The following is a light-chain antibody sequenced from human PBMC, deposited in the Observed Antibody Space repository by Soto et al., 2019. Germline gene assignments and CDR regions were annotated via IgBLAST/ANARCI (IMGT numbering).Light chain of an antibody. V-gene: IGLV2-8*01. J-gene: IGLJ3*02. CDR2: EVS. CDR1: SSDVGNYKY. CDR3: SSYAGSNLWV. Sequence: ALTQSPSASGSPGQSVTISCTGTSSDVGNYKYVSWYQQHPGKAPKLMIYEVSKRPSGVPDRFSGSKSGNTASLTVSGLQVEDEADYYCSSYAGSNLWVFGGGTKLTV.